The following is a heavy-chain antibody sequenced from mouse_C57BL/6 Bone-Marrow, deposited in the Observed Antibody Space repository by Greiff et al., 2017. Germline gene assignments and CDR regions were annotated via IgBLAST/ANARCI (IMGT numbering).Heavy chain of an antibody. V-gene: IGHV3-6*01. D-gene: IGHD2-4*01. CDR3: ARDWDYGGPWFAY. CDR1: GYSITSGYY. J-gene: IGHJ3*01. CDR2: ISYDGSN. Sequence: ESGPGLVKPSQSLSLTCSVTGYSITSGYYWNWIRQFPGNKLEWMGYISYDGSNNYNPSLKNRISITRDTSKNQFFLKLNSVTTEDTATYYCARDWDYGGPWFAYWGQGTLVTVSA.